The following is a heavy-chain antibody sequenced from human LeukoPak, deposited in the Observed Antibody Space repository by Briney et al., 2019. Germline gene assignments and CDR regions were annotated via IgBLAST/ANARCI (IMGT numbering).Heavy chain of an antibody. J-gene: IGHJ3*02. CDR2: ISSSGSTI. CDR3: ARIMIVVDHLAAFDI. Sequence: GGSLRLSCAASGFTFSSYEMNWVRQAPGKGLEWVLYISSSGSTIYYADSVKGRFTISRDNAKNSLYLQMNSLRAEDTAVYYCARIMIVVDHLAAFDIWGQGTMVTVSS. D-gene: IGHD3-22*01. CDR1: GFTFSSYE. V-gene: IGHV3-48*03.